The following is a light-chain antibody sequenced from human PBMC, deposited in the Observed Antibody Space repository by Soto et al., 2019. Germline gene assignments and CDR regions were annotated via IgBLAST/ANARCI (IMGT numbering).Light chain of an antibody. CDR1: SSDIGADDF. CDR2: EVT. J-gene: IGLJ1*01. V-gene: IGLV2-14*01. CDR3: SSYTNINTRACV. Sequence: QSVLTQPASVSGSPGQSITISCTGTSSDIGADDFVSWYQHHPDKTPKLIIFEVTYRPTGISHRFSASKSGNTASLTISGLEAEDEAFYYCSSYTNINTRACVFGTGTKLTVL.